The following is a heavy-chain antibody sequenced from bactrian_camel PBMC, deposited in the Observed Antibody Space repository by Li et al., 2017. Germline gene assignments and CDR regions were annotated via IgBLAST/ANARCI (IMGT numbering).Heavy chain of an antibody. CDR3: AIGSTSAAY. CDR1: GLSYSTRC. Sequence: HVQLVESGGGLVQPGGSLRLSCKASGLSYSTRCMGWFRQAPGKGREGVAAIVATGINTYYADSVKGRFTISRDNAKNTVYLQKNSLKSDDTALYYCAIGSTSAAYWGQGTQVTVS. CDR2: IVATGINT. J-gene: IGHJ4*01. V-gene: IGHV3S1*01. D-gene: IGHD6*01.